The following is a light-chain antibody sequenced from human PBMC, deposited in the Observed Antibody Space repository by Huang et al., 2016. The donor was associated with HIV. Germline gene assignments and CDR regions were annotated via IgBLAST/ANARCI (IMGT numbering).Light chain of an antibody. Sequence: EKLMTQSPVTLSVSPGERATLSCRASQSVSSNLAWYQQKPGQAPRLRIYGASTGATGIPVRFSGSGSGTEFTLTISSLQSEDFAVYYCQQYNDWPPTFGQGTKVEI. V-gene: IGKV3-15*01. CDR3: QQYNDWPPT. CDR2: GAS. CDR1: QSVSSN. J-gene: IGKJ1*01.